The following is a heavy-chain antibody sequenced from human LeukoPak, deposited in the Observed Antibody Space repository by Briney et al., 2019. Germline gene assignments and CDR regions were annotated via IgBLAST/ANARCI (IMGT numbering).Heavy chain of an antibody. D-gene: IGHD3-10*01. V-gene: IGHV3-30-3*01. CDR2: ISYDGSNK. Sequence: PGGSLRLSCAASGFTFSSYAMHWVRQAPGKGLEWVAVISYDGSNKYYADSVKGRFTISRDNSKNTLYLQMNSLRAEDTAVYYCAPTLWFGELPPNFDYWGQGTLVTVSS. CDR1: GFTFSSYA. J-gene: IGHJ4*02. CDR3: APTLWFGELPPNFDY.